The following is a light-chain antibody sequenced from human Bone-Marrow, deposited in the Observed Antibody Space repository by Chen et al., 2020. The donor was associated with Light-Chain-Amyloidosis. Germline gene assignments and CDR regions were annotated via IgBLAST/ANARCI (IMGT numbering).Light chain of an antibody. J-gene: IGLJ2*01. CDR1: SSDVGSYNL. V-gene: IGLV2-23*02. CDR2: EVS. Sequence: QSALTQPASVSGSPGQSITILFTGTSSDVGSYNLVSWNQQQPGKAPKLMVYEVSKRPSGVSNRFSGSKSSNTASLTIAGLQAKDDADYYCCSYAGSPLFGGGTKLTVL. CDR3: CSYAGSPL.